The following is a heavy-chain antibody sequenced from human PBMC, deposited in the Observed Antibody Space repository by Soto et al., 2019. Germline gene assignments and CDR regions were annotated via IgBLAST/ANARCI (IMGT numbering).Heavy chain of an antibody. CDR1: GGPFSSYA. Sequence: WXAVTVACKASGGPFSSYAIIWVRQAPGQGLEWMGGIIPIFGTANYAQKFQCRVTITADKSTSTAYMELSSLRSEDTAVYYCARDRGYDVSSAWYYYYGMDVWGQGTTVTVSS. V-gene: IGHV1-69*06. CDR3: ARDRGYDVSSAWYYYYGMDV. J-gene: IGHJ6*02. CDR2: IIPIFGTA. D-gene: IGHD5-12*01.